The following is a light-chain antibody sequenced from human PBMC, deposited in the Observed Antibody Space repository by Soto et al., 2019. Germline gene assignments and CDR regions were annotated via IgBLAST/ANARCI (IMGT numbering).Light chain of an antibody. CDR3: QQYTKWPLT. CDR2: AAS. Sequence: IVMTQSPATLSVSQGERATLSCRASESVYSNLAWYQQKPGQAPTLLIFAASTRATGIPARFSGSGSGTEFTLTISSLQSEDFAVYYCQQYTKWPLTFGGGTKVEIK. V-gene: IGKV3-15*01. J-gene: IGKJ4*01. CDR1: ESVYSN.